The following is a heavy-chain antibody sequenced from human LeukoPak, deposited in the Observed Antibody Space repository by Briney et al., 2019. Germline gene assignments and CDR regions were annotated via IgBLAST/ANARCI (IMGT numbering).Heavy chain of an antibody. CDR3: ARLEFPDDYDSSKGFDH. CDR1: GYSFTIYW. V-gene: IGHV5-51*01. CDR2: IYPGDSDT. Sequence: GASLKISCKGSGYSFTIYWIGWVRQLPGKGLEWMGIIYPGDSDTRYSPSFQGQVTISADKSISTAYLQWSSLKASDSAIYYCARLEFPDDYDSSKGFDHWGQGTLVTVSS. J-gene: IGHJ4*02. D-gene: IGHD3-22*01.